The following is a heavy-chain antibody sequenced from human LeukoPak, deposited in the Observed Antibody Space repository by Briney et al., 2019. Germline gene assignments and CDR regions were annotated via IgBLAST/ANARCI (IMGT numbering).Heavy chain of an antibody. CDR1: GFTFSTYA. CDR3: AKLGLYYYGSGTFDY. CDR2: ISGSTGRT. Sequence: GGSRRLSCAASGFTFSTYAMSWVRQAPGKGLEWVSAISGSTGRTYYADSVKGRFTISRDNSKNTLYLQMNSLRAEDTAVYYCAKLGLYYYGSGTFDYWGQGTLVTVSS. J-gene: IGHJ4*02. V-gene: IGHV3-23*01. D-gene: IGHD3-10*01.